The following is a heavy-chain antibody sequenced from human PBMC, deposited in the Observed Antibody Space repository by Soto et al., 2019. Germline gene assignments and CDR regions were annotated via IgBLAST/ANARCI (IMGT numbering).Heavy chain of an antibody. J-gene: IGHJ5*01. V-gene: IGHV3-53*01. CDR2: FYNTGGT. CDR3: ARHDWLES. CDR1: GFSVSVDS. Sequence: GGSLRLSCAASGFSVSVDSMIWVRQAPGKGLEWVSLFYNTGGTHYADSVKGRFIISKDISKNTLYLQMNSLRAEDTAVYFCARHDWLESWGQGILVTVSS.